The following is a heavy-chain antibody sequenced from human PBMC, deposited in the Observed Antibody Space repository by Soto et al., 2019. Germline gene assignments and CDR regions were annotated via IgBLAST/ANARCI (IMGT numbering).Heavy chain of an antibody. CDR2: IYYSGST. V-gene: IGHV4-4*07. CDR3: ARILMNYYRLDY. Sequence: SETLSLTCTVSGGSISSYYWSWIRQPAGKGLEWIGRIYYSGSTYYNPSLKSRAGISVDSSKSQVSLKLTSVTAADTAVYFCARILMNYYRLDYWGQGALVTVSS. CDR1: GGSISSYY. J-gene: IGHJ4*02. D-gene: IGHD3-10*01.